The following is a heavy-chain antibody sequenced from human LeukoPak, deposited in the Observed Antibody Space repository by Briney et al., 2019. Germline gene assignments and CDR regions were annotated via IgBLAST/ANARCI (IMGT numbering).Heavy chain of an antibody. V-gene: IGHV3-23*01. CDR1: GFTFSSYA. CDR3: AKDIPGYSSGWYVSLPGY. J-gene: IGHJ4*02. D-gene: IGHD6-19*01. CDR2: ISSSGGST. Sequence: GGSLRLSCAASGFTFSSYAMSWVRQAPGKGLEWVSAISSSGGSTYYADSVKGRFTISRDNSKNTLYLQMNSLRAEDTAVYYCAKDIPGYSSGWYVSLPGYWGQGTLVTVSS.